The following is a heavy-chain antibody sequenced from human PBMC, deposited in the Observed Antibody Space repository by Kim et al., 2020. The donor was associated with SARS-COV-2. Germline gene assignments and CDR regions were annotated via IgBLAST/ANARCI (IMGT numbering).Heavy chain of an antibody. J-gene: IGHJ4*02. CDR1: GGSLSGNY. D-gene: IGHD3-16*01. Sequence: SETLSLTCGVFGGSLSGNYWSWIRQTPGKGLEWIEEVNHSGFTNYNPALKRRVTVSVDPSKNQFSLKLTSVTATDTAVYYCARRNSDGYVYFDFWGQGTRVTVSS. CDR3: ARRNSDGYVYFDF. V-gene: IGHV4-34*01. CDR2: VNHSGFT.